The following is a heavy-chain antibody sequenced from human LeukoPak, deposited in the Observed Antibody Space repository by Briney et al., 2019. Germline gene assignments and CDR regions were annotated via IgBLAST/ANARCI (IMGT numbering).Heavy chain of an antibody. D-gene: IGHD3-10*01. V-gene: IGHV7-4-1*02. CDR3: ARDYRLLWFGEFDY. Sequence: ASVKVSCKASGYTFTSYAMNWVRQAPGQGLERMGWINTNTGNPTYAQGFTGRFVFSLDTSVSTAYLQISSLKAEDTAVYYCARDYRLLWFGEFDYWGQGTLVTVSS. CDR2: INTNTGNP. CDR1: GYTFTSYA. J-gene: IGHJ4*02.